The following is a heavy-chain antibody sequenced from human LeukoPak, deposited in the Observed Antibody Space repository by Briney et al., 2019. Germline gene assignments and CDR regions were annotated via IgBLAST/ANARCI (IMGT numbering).Heavy chain of an antibody. J-gene: IGHJ4*02. CDR1: GGSISSYY. Sequence: PSETLSLTCTVSGGSISSYYWSWIRQPPGKGLEWIGHIYYSGSTNYNPSLKSRVTISVDTSKNQFSLKLSSVTAADTAVYYCARVVVGASTEYYFDYWGQGTLVTVSS. CDR3: ARVVVGASTEYYFDY. D-gene: IGHD1-26*01. V-gene: IGHV4-59*01. CDR2: IYYSGST.